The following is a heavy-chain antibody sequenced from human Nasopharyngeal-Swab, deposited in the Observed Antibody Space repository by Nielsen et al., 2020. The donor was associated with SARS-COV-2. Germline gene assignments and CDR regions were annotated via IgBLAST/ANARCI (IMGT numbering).Heavy chain of an antibody. Sequence: SETLSLTCTVSGGSISSYYWSWIRQPPGKGLEWIGYIYYSGGTNYNPSLKSRVTISVDTSKNQFSLKLSSVTAADTAVYYCARDSGYSYGYRLDAFDIWGQGTMVTVSS. V-gene: IGHV4-59*01. CDR1: GGSISSYY. CDR3: ARDSGYSYGYRLDAFDI. J-gene: IGHJ3*02. D-gene: IGHD5-18*01. CDR2: IYYSGGT.